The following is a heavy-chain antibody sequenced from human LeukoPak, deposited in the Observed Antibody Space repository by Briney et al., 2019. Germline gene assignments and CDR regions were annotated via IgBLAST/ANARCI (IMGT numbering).Heavy chain of an antibody. CDR3: ARNSYYDNSGEGAFDI. CDR2: IYYSGST. Sequence: SQTLSLTCTVSGGSISSGDYYWSRIRQPPGKGLEWIGYIYYSGSTYYNPSLKSRVTISVDTSKNQFSLKLNSVTAADTAVYYCARNSYYDNSGEGAFDIWGQGTMVTVSS. V-gene: IGHV4-30-4*08. D-gene: IGHD3-22*01. CDR1: GGSISSGDYY. J-gene: IGHJ3*02.